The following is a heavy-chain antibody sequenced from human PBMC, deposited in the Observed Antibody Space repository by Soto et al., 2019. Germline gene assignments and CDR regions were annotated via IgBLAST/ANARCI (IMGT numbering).Heavy chain of an antibody. Sequence: GGSLRLSYTASGFTFSSYAMSWVRQCPGKGLEWVSTLSGGGGATYYADSVKGRFTISRDNSKNTVYLQMNSLRAEDTAVYYCARARDATGPFDYWGQGTLVTVSS. D-gene: IGHD3-9*01. V-gene: IGHV3-23*01. CDR2: LSGGGGAT. CDR3: ARARDATGPFDY. J-gene: IGHJ4*02. CDR1: GFTFSSYA.